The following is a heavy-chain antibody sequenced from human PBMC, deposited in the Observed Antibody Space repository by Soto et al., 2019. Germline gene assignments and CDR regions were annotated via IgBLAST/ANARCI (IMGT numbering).Heavy chain of an antibody. J-gene: IGHJ6*02. V-gene: IGHV1-2*04. D-gene: IGHD6-13*01. CDR1: GYTFTGYY. CDR3: ARDRGEVAAAGYYYYYYGMDV. CDR2: INPNSGGT. Sequence: GASVKVSCKASGYTFTGYYMHWVRQAPGQGLEWMGWINPNSGGTNYAQKFQGWVTMTRDTSISTAYMELSGLRSDDTAVYYCARDRGEVAAAGYYYYYYGMDVWGQGTTVTVSS.